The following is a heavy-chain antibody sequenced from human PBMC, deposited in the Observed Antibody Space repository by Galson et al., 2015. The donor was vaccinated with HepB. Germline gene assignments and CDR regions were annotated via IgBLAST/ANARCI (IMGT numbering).Heavy chain of an antibody. Sequence: QSGAEVKKPGESLRISCKGSGYSFTSYWISWVRQMPGKGLEWMGRIDPSDSYTNYSPSFQGHVTISADKSISTAYLQWSSLKASDTAMYYCASSYCSSTSCYTWFDPWGQGTLVTVSS. CDR1: GYSFTSYW. D-gene: IGHD2-2*02. CDR3: ASSYCSSTSCYTWFDP. J-gene: IGHJ5*02. CDR2: IDPSDSYT. V-gene: IGHV5-10-1*01.